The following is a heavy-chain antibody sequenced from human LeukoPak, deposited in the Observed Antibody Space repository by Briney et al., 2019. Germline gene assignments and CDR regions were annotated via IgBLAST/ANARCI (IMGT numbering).Heavy chain of an antibody. CDR1: GFTFSSYG. Sequence: PGGSLRLSCAASGFTFSSYGMHWVRQAPGKGLEWVAVIWYDGSNKYYADSVKGRFTISRDNSKNTLFLQMNSLRAEDTAVYYCAKEITVTTWAGPTERYYYYGMDVWGQGTTVTVSS. J-gene: IGHJ6*02. V-gene: IGHV3-30*02. CDR3: AKEITVTTWAGPTERYYYYGMDV. CDR2: IWYDGSNK. D-gene: IGHD4-17*01.